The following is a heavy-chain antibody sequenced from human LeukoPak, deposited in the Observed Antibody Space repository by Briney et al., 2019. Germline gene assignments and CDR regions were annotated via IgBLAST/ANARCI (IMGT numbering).Heavy chain of an antibody. CDR2: INPNSGGT. V-gene: IGHV1-2*06. CDR3: ASGSSYDSSGRGFDY. D-gene: IGHD3-22*01. CDR1: GYTFSDYY. J-gene: IGHJ4*02. Sequence: GASVKVSCKASGYTFSDYYMHWVRQAPGQGLEWMGRINPNSGGTNYAQKFQGRVTMTRDTSISTAYMELSSLRFDDTAVYYCASGSSYDSSGRGFDYWGQGTLVTVSS.